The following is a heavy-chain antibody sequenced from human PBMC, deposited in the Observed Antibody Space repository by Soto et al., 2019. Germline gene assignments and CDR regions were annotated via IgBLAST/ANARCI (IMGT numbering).Heavy chain of an antibody. Sequence: ASVKVSCKASGYTFTGYYMHWVRQAPGQGLEWMGWINPNSGGTNYAQKFQGWVTMTRDTSISTAYMELSRLRSDDTAVYYCARDGVIAAAGPSYYYYYGMDVWGQGTTVTVSS. J-gene: IGHJ6*02. V-gene: IGHV1-2*04. CDR3: ARDGVIAAAGPSYYYYYGMDV. CDR1: GYTFTGYY. CDR2: INPNSGGT. D-gene: IGHD6-13*01.